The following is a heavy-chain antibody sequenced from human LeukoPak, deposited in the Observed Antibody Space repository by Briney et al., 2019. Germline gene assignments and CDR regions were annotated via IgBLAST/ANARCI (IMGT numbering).Heavy chain of an antibody. V-gene: IGHV3-33*01. CDR1: GFTFSRFG. CDR2: IWYDGSNK. D-gene: IGHD3-22*01. CDR3: ASDYYYDSSGYWDYYFDY. Sequence: PGGSLRLSCAASGFTFSRFGMHWVRQAPGKGLEWVAVIWYDGSNKYYADSVKGRFTISRDNSKNTLYLEMNSLRAEDTAVYYCASDYYYDSSGYWDYYFDYWGQGTLVSVSS. J-gene: IGHJ4*02.